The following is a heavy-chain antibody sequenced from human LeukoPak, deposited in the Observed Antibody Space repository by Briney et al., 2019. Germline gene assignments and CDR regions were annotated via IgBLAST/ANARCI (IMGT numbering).Heavy chain of an antibody. CDR1: GFTFRSFW. CDR2: IKQDGSEQ. Sequence: GGSLRLSCVTPGFTFRSFWMNWVRQAPGKGLEWVANIKQDGSEQYYVDSVKGRFTISRDNAKKSLSLHMDSLRAEDTAVYYCATTGGYDYWYFDLWGRGTLVTVSS. D-gene: IGHD5-12*01. J-gene: IGHJ2*01. CDR3: ATTGGYDYWYFDL. V-gene: IGHV3-7*01.